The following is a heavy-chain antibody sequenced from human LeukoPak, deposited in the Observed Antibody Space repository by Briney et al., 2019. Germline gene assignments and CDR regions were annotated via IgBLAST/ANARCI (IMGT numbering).Heavy chain of an antibody. Sequence: GGSLRLSCAASGFTFSSYRMSWVRQAPGKGLEWVANIKQDGSEKYYVDSVKGRFTISRDTAKSSLYLQMNRLRAQNTAVYYCARVLGVDTAMGGGDYWGQGTLVTVPS. CDR2: IKQDGSEK. CDR3: ARVLGVDTAMGGGDY. D-gene: IGHD5-18*01. J-gene: IGHJ4*02. CDR1: GFTFSSYR. V-gene: IGHV3-7*01.